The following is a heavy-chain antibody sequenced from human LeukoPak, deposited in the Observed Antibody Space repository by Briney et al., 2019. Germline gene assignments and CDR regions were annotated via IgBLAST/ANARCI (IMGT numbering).Heavy chain of an antibody. CDR1: GGSMSGLH. D-gene: IGHD5-24*01. CDR3: AKGDGYNPS. V-gene: IGHV4-59*11. CDR2: ISYSGNT. J-gene: IGHJ5*02. Sequence: SETLSLTCTVSGGSMSGLHWSWIRQPPGKGPEWIGYISYSGNTNYNPSLKSRVTISVGTSKNQFSLNLNSMTAADTAIYYCAKGDGYNPSWGQGTLVTVSS.